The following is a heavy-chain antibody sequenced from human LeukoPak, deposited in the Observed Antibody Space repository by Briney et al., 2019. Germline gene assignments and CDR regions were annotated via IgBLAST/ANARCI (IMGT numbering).Heavy chain of an antibody. J-gene: IGHJ4*02. Sequence: QPGGSLRLSCAASGFTFSNYAVSWVRQAPGKGLEWVSGISGSGRTTYYAVSVKGRFVISRYNSKNTLFLQMNSLRAEDTAVYFSAKLPNVDDMITNYGWGQGALVTVSS. CDR3: AKLPNVDDMITNYG. CDR1: GFTFSNYA. V-gene: IGHV3-23*01. CDR2: ISGSGRTT. D-gene: IGHD3-16*01.